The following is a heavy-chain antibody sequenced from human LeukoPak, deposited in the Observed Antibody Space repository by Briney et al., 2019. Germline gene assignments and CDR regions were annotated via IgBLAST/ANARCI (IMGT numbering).Heavy chain of an antibody. V-gene: IGHV1-69*13. J-gene: IGHJ5*02. CDR1: GGTFSSYA. Sequence: SVKVSCKASGGTFSSYAISWVRQAPGQGLEWMGGIIPIFGTANYAQKFQGRVTITADESTSTAYMELSSLRSEDTAVYYCARDFPPPYCGGDCPRNWFDPWGQGTLVTVSS. D-gene: IGHD2-21*02. CDR3: ARDFPPPYCGGDCPRNWFDP. CDR2: IIPIFGTA.